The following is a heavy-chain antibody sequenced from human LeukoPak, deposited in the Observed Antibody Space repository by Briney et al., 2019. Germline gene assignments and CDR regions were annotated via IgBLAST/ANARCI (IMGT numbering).Heavy chain of an antibody. CDR3: AKDLGWELPAEAY. J-gene: IGHJ4*02. D-gene: IGHD1-26*01. CDR2: IYGSGVSI. Sequence: PGGSLRLSCVASGFTFNNYVMNWVRQAPGKGLEWLATIYGSGVSISYADSVKGRFTISRDNSNNTLYLQINSLRAEDTAMYYCAKDLGWELPAEAYWGQGILVTVSS. CDR1: GFTFNNYV. V-gene: IGHV3-23*01.